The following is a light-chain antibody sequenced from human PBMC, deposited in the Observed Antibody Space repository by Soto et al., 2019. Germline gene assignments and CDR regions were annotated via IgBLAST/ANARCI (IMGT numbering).Light chain of an antibody. Sequence: DIQMTQSPSTLSTSVGDRCTITCLAIESISRWLAWYQQKAGQAPKLLIYKASSLESGVPSRFRGSGSGTDFTLTINSLQPEDIATYYCQQTNSFPRTFGQGTKVDIK. V-gene: IGKV1-5*03. CDR2: KAS. CDR3: QQTNSFPRT. J-gene: IGKJ1*01. CDR1: ESISRW.